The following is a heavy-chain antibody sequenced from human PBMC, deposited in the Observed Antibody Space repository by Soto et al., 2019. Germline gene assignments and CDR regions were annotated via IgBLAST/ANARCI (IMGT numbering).Heavy chain of an antibody. J-gene: IGHJ6*03. CDR1: GGSISSSSYY. CDR2: IYYSGST. CDR3: ARLXXXXXXXXXXXXXXXXYXYMDV. V-gene: IGHV4-39*01. Sequence: QLQLQESGPGLVKPSETLSLTCTVSGGSISSSSYYWGWIRQPPGKGLEWIGSIYYSGSTYYNPSLKSRDTISVDTSKXXXSXXLSSXXAAXXXXXYCARLXXXXXXXXXXXXXXXXYXYMDVWGKGTTVTVSS.